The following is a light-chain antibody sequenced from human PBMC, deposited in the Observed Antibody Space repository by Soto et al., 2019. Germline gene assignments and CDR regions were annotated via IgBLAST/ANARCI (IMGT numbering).Light chain of an antibody. CDR1: SSNIGAGYD. V-gene: IGLV1-40*01. CDR2: GNN. Sequence: QSVLTQPPSVSGAPGQRVTISCTGSSSNIGAGYDVHWYQQLPGTAPKLLIYGNNNRPSGVPDRFSGSKSGTSASLAITGLQAEDEADYYCKSYDSSLRVFGGGTKLTVL. J-gene: IGLJ2*01. CDR3: KSYDSSLRV.